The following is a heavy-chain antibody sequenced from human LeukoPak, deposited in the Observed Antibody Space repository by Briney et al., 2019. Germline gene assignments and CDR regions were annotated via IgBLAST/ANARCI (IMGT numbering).Heavy chain of an antibody. CDR3: ARWGSGDSFDI. V-gene: IGHV3-21*01. D-gene: IGHD3-10*01. Sequence: PGGSLRLSCAASGFTFSIYSMNWVRQAPGKGLEWVSSLSGSSNYIFYADSVKGRFTISRDNAKNSLFLHMNSLRAEDTAVYFCARWGSGDSFDIWGQGTMVTVSS. CDR2: LSGSSNYI. CDR1: GFTFSIYS. J-gene: IGHJ3*02.